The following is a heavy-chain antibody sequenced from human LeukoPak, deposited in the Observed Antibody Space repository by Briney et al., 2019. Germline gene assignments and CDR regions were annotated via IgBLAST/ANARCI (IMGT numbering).Heavy chain of an antibody. V-gene: IGHV3-23*01. CDR2: ITDTGYTT. J-gene: IGHJ6*03. Sequence: GGSLRLSCAASGFTFSSYAMSWVRQAPGKGLEWVSGITDTGYTTNYADSVKGRFTISRDNSKNTLYLQMNSLSAEDTALYYCAKGDRGNLDYMDVWGKGTTVTVSS. D-gene: IGHD4-23*01. CDR3: AKGDRGNLDYMDV. CDR1: GFTFSSYA.